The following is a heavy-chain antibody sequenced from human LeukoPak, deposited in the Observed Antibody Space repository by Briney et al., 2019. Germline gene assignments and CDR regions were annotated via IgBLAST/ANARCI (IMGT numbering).Heavy chain of an antibody. CDR1: GYSFTSYW. D-gene: IGHD6-13*01. CDR3: ARLQDSSSVYYYYYYYMDV. Sequence: GESLKISXKGSGYSFTSYWIGWVRQMPGKGPEWMGIIYPGDSDTRYSPSFQGQVTISADKSISTAYLQWSSLKASDTAMYYCARLQDSSSVYYYYYYYMDVWGKGTTVTVSS. V-gene: IGHV5-51*01. CDR2: IYPGDSDT. J-gene: IGHJ6*03.